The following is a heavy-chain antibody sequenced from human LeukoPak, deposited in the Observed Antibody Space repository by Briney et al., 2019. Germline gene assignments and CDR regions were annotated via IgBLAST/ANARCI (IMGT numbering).Heavy chain of an antibody. CDR3: ASLGAYYDFWSGYSETDY. Sequence: GGSLRLSCAASGFTFSSYAMSWVRQAPGKGLEWVSAISGSGGSTYYADSVKGRFTISRDNSKNTLYLQMNSLRAEDTAVYYCASLGAYYDFWSGYSETDYWGQGTLVTVSS. CDR1: GFTFSSYA. J-gene: IGHJ4*02. V-gene: IGHV3-23*01. CDR2: ISGSGGST. D-gene: IGHD3-3*01.